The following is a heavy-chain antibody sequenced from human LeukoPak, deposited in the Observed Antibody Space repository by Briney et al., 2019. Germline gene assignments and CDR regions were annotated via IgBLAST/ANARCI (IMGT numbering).Heavy chain of an antibody. CDR3: ARSRPSGYSGYGPIDY. V-gene: IGHV4-59*01. CDR1: GGPISSYY. D-gene: IGHD5-12*01. Sequence: PSETLSLTCTVSGGPISSYYWSWIRQPPGKGLEWIGYIYYSGSTNYNPSLKSRVTISVDTSKNQFSLKLSSVTAADTAVYYCARSRPSGYSGYGPIDYWGQGTLVTVSS. CDR2: IYYSGST. J-gene: IGHJ4*02.